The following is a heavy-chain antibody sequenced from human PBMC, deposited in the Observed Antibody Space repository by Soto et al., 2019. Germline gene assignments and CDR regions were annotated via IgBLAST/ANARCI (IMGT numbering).Heavy chain of an antibody. Sequence: GGSLRLSCAASGFTFSSYAMSWVRQAPGKGLEWVSAISGSGGSTYYADSVKGRFTISRDNSKNTLYLQMNSLRAEDTAVYYCVPLTRIAAARTNRTIDYWRQGTLVTVS. D-gene: IGHD6-13*01. CDR1: GFTFSSYA. CDR3: VPLTRIAAARTNRTIDY. J-gene: IGHJ4*02. CDR2: ISGSGGST. V-gene: IGHV3-23*01.